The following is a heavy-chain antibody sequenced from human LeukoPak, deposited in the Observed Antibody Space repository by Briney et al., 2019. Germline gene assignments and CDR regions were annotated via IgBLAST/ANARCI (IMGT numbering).Heavy chain of an antibody. V-gene: IGHV4-39*07. Sequence: SETLSLTCTVSGGSISSSSYYWGWIRQPPGKGLEWIGSIYYSGSTYYNPSLKSRVTISVDTSKNQFSLKLSSVTAADTAVYYCARLRWGIGFDYWGQGTLVTVSS. CDR1: GGSISSSSYY. D-gene: IGHD3-16*01. CDR3: ARLRWGIGFDY. CDR2: IYYSGST. J-gene: IGHJ4*02.